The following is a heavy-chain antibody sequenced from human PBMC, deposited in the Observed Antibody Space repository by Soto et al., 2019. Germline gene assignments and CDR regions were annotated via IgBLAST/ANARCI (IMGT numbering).Heavy chain of an antibody. J-gene: IGHJ4*02. Sequence: ASVKVSCKASGYTFTSYYMHWLRQAPGQGLEWMGIINPSGGSTSYAQKFQGRVTMTRDTSTSTVYMELSSLRSEDTAVYYCARSYYGSGSYYNPPFDYWGQGTLVTVSS. D-gene: IGHD3-10*01. CDR1: GYTFTSYY. V-gene: IGHV1-46*01. CDR2: INPSGGST. CDR3: ARSYYGSGSYYNPPFDY.